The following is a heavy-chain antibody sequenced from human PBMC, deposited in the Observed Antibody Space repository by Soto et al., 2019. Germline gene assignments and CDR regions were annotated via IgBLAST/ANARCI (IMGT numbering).Heavy chain of an antibody. CDR1: GGSFSGYY. J-gene: IGHJ4*02. CDR2: INHSGST. D-gene: IGHD6-19*01. Sequence: SETLSLTCAVCGGSFSGYYWSWIRQPPGKGLEWIGEINHSGSTNYNPSLKSRVTISVDTSKNQFSLKLSSVTAADTAVYYCARGLGIAVAGTLGYWGQGTLVTVSS. CDR3: ARGLGIAVAGTLGY. V-gene: IGHV4-34*01.